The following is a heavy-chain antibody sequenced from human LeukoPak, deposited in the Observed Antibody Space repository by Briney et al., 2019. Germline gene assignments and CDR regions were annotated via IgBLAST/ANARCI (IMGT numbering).Heavy chain of an antibody. D-gene: IGHD1-26*01. J-gene: IGHJ6*02. CDR1: GFTFSDYY. V-gene: IGHV3-11*01. Sequence: GGSLRLSCAASGFTFSDYYMSWIRQAPGKGLEWVSYISSSGSTIYYADSVKGRFTISRDNAKNSLYLQMNSLRAEDTAVYYCARGVLVGSWADYYYGMDVWGQGITVTVSS. CDR2: ISSSGSTI. CDR3: ARGVLVGSWADYYYGMDV.